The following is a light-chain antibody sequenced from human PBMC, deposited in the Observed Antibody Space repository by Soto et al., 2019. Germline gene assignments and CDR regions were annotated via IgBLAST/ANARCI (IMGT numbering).Light chain of an antibody. CDR2: EGS. CDR1: SSVVGSYNL. Sequence: QSVLTQPASVSGSPGQSITISCTGTSSVVGSYNLVSWYQQHPGKAPKLMIYEGSKRPSGVSNRFSGSKSGNTASLTISGLQAEDEADYYCCSFAGLNTLLFGGGTKVTVL. CDR3: CSFAGLNTLL. V-gene: IGLV2-23*01. J-gene: IGLJ2*01.